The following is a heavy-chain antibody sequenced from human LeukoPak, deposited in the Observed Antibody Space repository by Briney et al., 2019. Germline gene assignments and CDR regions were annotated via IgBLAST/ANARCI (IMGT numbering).Heavy chain of an antibody. CDR1: GFTFSSYA. CDR2: ISGSGGST. CDR3: AKVSAGYYYDSSGTPSFDY. Sequence: GGSLRLSCAASGFTFSSYAMSWVRQAPGKGLEWVSAISGSGGSTYYADSVKGRFTISRDNSKNTLYLQMNSLRAEDTAVYYCAKVSAGYYYDSSGTPSFDYWGQGTLVTVSS. V-gene: IGHV3-23*01. J-gene: IGHJ4*02. D-gene: IGHD3-22*01.